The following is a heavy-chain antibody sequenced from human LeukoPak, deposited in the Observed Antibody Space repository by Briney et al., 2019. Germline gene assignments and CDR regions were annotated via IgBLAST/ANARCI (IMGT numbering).Heavy chain of an antibody. V-gene: IGHV3-23*01. D-gene: IGHD2-15*01. J-gene: IGHJ4*02. CDR2: ISGSGGST. Sequence: PGGSLRLSCAASGFTFGRYSMNWVRQAPGKGLEWVSAISGSGGSTYYADSVKGRFTISRDNSKNTLYLQMNSLRAEDTAVYYCAKGRIVVVVAATPLNYWGQGTLVTVSS. CDR3: AKGRIVVVVAATPLNY. CDR1: GFTFGRYS.